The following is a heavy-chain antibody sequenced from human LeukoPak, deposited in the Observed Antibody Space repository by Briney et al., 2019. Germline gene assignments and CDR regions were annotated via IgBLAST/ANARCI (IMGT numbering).Heavy chain of an antibody. CDR1: GGSISSGGYY. CDR2: IYYSGNT. J-gene: IGHJ4*02. D-gene: IGHD3-10*01. CDR3: AGGRTRVY. Sequence: SETLSLTCTVSGGSISSGGYYWSWIRQHPGKGLEWIGYIYYSGNTYYIPSLKSRVTISVDTSKNQFSLKLSSVTAADTAVYYCAGGRTRVYWGQGTLVTVSS. V-gene: IGHV4-31*03.